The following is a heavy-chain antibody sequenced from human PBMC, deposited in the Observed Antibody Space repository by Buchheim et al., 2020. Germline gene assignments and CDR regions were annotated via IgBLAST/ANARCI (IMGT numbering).Heavy chain of an antibody. CDR2: IIPIFGTA. V-gene: IGHV1-69*01. CDR1: GYTFTSYY. J-gene: IGHJ4*02. Sequence: QVQLVQSGAEVKKPGASVKVSCKASGYTFTSYYMHWVRQAPGQGLEWLGGIIPIFGTANYAQKFQGRVTITADESTSTAYMELSSLRSEDTAVYYCARDRDGYTLDYWGQGTL. D-gene: IGHD5-24*01. CDR3: ARDRDGYTLDY.